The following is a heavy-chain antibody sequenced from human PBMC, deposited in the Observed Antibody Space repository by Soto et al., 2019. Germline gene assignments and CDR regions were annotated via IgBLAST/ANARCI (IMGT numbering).Heavy chain of an antibody. V-gene: IGHV4-39*07. CDR2: IYYSGIT. D-gene: IGHD3-9*01. CDR1: GGSITSRNYY. Sequence: SETLSLTCTVSGGSITSRNYYWGWIRQPPGKGLEWIGNIYYSGITNYNPSLKSRVTISLDTSKNQFSLRLSSVTAADTAVYYCARMSLFYFFDSWGQGTLVTVSS. J-gene: IGHJ4*01. CDR3: ARMSLFYFFDS.